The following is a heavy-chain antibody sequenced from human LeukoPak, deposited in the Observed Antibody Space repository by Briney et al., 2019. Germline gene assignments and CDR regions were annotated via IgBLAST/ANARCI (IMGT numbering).Heavy chain of an antibody. CDR2: IYYSGST. V-gene: IGHV4-39*01. D-gene: IGHD6-19*01. CDR3: ARHPSPSRSSGWYVGVWFDP. Sequence: SETLSLTCTVSGGSISSSSYYWGWIRQPPGEGLEWIGSIYYSGSTYYNPSLKSRVTISVDTSKNQFSLKLSSVTAADTAVYYCARHPSPSRSSGWYVGVWFDPWGQGTLVTVSS. J-gene: IGHJ5*02. CDR1: GGSISSSSYY.